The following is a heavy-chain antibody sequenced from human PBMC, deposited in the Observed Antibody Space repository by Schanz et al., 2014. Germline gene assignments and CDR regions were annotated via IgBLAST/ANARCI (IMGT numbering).Heavy chain of an antibody. J-gene: IGHJ3*02. Sequence: DVHLLESGGGLVQPGGSLRLSCAASGFTFSSYAMSWVRQAPGRGLEWVSIISGSGGNTYYADAVRGRFTISRDNAKNTLYLQMNTLRAEDTAVYYCAKGRFGELSAFDIWGQGTMVTVSS. D-gene: IGHD3-10*01. CDR1: GFTFSSYA. CDR3: AKGRFGELSAFDI. CDR2: ISGSGGNT. V-gene: IGHV3-23*01.